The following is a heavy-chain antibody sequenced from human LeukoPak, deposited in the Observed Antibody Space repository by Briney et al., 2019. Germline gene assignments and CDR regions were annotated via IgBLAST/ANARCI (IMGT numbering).Heavy chain of an antibody. CDR1: GYTFTGYY. V-gene: IGHV1-2*02. CDR2: IKPNTGGT. Sequence: GASVTVSCKASGYTFTGYYIHWVRQAPGHGLEWMGWIKPNTGGTNYAQKFQGRVTMTRDTSISAAHMELSRLRSDDTALYYCASRGFFGLVYPQGPFDIWGQGTMVTVSS. CDR3: ASRGFFGLVYPQGPFDI. D-gene: IGHD3-3*01. J-gene: IGHJ3*02.